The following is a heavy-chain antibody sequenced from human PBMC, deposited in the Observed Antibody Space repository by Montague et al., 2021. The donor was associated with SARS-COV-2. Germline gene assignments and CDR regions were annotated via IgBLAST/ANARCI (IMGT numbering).Heavy chain of an antibody. J-gene: IGHJ5*02. CDR1: GGSFNNYY. V-gene: IGHV4-34*01. D-gene: IGHD6-19*01. CDR2: IDQGGAT. CDR3: ASSGWYPGWFDP. Sequence: SETLSLTCAVYGGSFNNYYWTWIRQAPGKGLEWIGEIDQGGATNYSPSLRSRLTISVDTSKNQFSLKLSSVTAADTAVYYCASSGWYPGWFDPWGQGTLVTVSS.